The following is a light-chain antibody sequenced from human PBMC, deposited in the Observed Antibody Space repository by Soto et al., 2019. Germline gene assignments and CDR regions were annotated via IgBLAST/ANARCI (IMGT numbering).Light chain of an antibody. V-gene: IGLV2-14*01. CDR1: SSDVGGYNY. CDR2: DVS. J-gene: IGLJ2*01. Sequence: QSVLTQPASVSGSPGQSITISCTGTSSDVGGYNYVSWYQQHPGKAPKLTIYDVSNRPSGVSNRFSGSKSGNTASLIISGLQAEDEADYYCSSYTSSSTLVFGGGTKLTVL. CDR3: SSYTSSSTLV.